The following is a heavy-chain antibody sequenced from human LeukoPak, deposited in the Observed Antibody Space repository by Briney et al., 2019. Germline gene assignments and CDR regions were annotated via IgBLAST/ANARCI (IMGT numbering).Heavy chain of an antibody. J-gene: IGHJ4*02. Sequence: GGSLRLSCGASGFTFSDYWMSWVRQAPGKGLEWVATINQGGNERYYVDSVKGRFTISRDNSKNTLYLQMNSLRADDTAVYYCARHFTTGSIDHWGQGNLVTVSS. CDR3: ARHFTTGSIDH. CDR1: GFTFSDYW. D-gene: IGHD3-9*01. V-gene: IGHV3-7*02. CDR2: INQGGNER.